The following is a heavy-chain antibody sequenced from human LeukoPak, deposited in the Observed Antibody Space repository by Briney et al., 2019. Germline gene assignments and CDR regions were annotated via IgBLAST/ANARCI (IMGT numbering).Heavy chain of an antibody. CDR1: GFTFSDYY. CDR2: ISSSGSTI. V-gene: IGHV3-11*01. D-gene: IGHD3-10*01. J-gene: IGHJ5*02. Sequence: PGGSLRLSCAASGFTFSDYYMSWIRQAPGEGLEWVSYISSSGSTIYYADSVKGRFTISRDNAKNSMYLQMNSLRAEDTAVYYCAREGYYGSGSYRDWFDPWGQGTLVTVSS. CDR3: AREGYYGSGSYRDWFDP.